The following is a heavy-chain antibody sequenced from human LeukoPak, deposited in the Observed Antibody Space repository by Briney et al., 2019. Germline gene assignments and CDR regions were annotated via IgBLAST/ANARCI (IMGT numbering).Heavy chain of an antibody. D-gene: IGHD6-19*01. CDR1: GFTFNTYS. CDR3: ARGGSLGY. CDR2: ISSSGSAI. V-gene: IGHV3-48*04. Sequence: GGSLRLSCAASGFTFNTYSMNWVRQAPGKGLEWVSKISSSGSAIYYADSVKGRFTISRDNAKSSLYLQMNSLRVEDTAVYYCARGGSLGYWGQGTLVTVSS. J-gene: IGHJ4*02.